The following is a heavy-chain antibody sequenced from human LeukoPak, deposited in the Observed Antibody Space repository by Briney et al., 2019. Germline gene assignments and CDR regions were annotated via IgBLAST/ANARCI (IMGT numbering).Heavy chain of an antibody. CDR1: GFTFSIYA. J-gene: IGHJ4*02. Sequence: VRPGGSLRLSCAGSGFTFSIYAMNWVRQAPGKGLEWLSSISASSSNIDYADSIKGRFTISRDNAKKSLYLHMNSPRAEDTAIYYCTRNSYCSSTTCYRGHFDSWGQGTLVTVSS. V-gene: IGHV3-21*01. CDR3: TRNSYCSSTTCYRGHFDS. CDR2: ISASSSNI. D-gene: IGHD2-2*01.